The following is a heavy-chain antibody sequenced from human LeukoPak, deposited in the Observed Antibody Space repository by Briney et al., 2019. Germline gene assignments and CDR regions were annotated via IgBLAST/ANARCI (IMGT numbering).Heavy chain of an antibody. CDR1: GFTFSSYA. CDR2: ISGSGGST. V-gene: IGHV3-23*01. CDR3: AKILRPYDSSGYYDY. Sequence: GGSLRLSCAASGFTFSSYAMSWVRQAPGKGLEWVSAISGSGGSTYYADSVKGRFTISRDNSKNTLYLQMNSLRAEDTAVYYRAKILRPYDSSGYYDYWGQGTLVTVSS. J-gene: IGHJ4*02. D-gene: IGHD3-22*01.